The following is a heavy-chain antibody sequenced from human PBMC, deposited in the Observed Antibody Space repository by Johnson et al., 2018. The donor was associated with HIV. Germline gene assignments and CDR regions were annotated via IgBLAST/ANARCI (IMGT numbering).Heavy chain of an antibody. CDR2: ISSRSGPI. V-gene: IGHV3-48*04. CDR3: ARAPRAFCDGDCYPNAFGI. Sequence: VQLVESGGGLVQPGGSLRLSCAASGFTFSSYAMSWVRQAPGKGLEWVSYISSRSGPISYSDSVKGRFTISRDNAKNSLYLQMNSLRAEDTAVYYCARAPRAFCDGDCYPNAFGIWGQGTMVTVSS. J-gene: IGHJ3*02. CDR1: GFTFSSYA. D-gene: IGHD2-21*02.